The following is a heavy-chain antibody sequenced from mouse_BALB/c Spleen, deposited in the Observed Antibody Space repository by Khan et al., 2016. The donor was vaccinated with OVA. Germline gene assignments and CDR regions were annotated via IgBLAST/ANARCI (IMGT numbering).Heavy chain of an antibody. Sequence: EVQLEESGPGLVKPSQSLSLTCTVTGYSITTDYAWNWIRQFPGNKLEWMGYISYSGNTKYNPSLKSRISITRDTSKNQFFLQLKSVTTEDTARYYRARGYWGDFDYWGQGTTLTVSS. J-gene: IGHJ2*01. CDR3: ARGYWGDFDY. CDR2: ISYSGNT. V-gene: IGHV3-2*02. CDR1: GYSITTDYA. D-gene: IGHD1-1*01.